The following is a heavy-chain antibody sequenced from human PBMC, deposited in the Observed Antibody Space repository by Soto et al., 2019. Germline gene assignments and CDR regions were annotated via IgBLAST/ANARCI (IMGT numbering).Heavy chain of an antibody. D-gene: IGHD6-19*01. Sequence: SETLSLTCTVSGVSISSYYWSWIRQPPGKGLEWIGYIYYSGSTNYNPSLKSRVTISVDTSKNQFSLKLSSVTAADTAVYYCARAPHSSGWYFYFDYWGQGTLVTVSS. CDR3: ARAPHSSGWYFYFDY. CDR2: IYYSGST. CDR1: GVSISSYY. V-gene: IGHV4-59*01. J-gene: IGHJ4*02.